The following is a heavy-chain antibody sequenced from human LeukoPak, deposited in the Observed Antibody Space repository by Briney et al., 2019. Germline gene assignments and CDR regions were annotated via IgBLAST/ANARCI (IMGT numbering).Heavy chain of an antibody. J-gene: IGHJ4*02. CDR3: ARDGDTSGYYFFDY. CDR1: GGSISSYY. V-gene: IGHV4-4*07. D-gene: IGHD3-22*01. CDR2: IYTSGST. Sequence: PSETLSLTCTVSGGSISSYYWSWIRQPAGKGLEWIGRIYTSGSTSYNPSLKSRVTISVDTSKNQFSLKLSSVTAADSAVYYCARDGDTSGYYFFDYWGQGTLVTVSS.